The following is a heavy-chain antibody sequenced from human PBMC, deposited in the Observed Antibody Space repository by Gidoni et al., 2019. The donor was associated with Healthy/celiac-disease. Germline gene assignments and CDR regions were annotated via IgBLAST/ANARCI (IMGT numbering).Heavy chain of an antibody. V-gene: IGHV4-31*03. Sequence: QVQLQESGPGLVKPSQTLSLTCTVSGGSISSGGYYWSWIRQHPGKGLEWIGYIYYSGSTYYNPSLKCRVTISVDTSKNQFSLKLSSVTAADTAVYYCARRGGRDGSGSEWWFDPWGQGTLVTVSS. J-gene: IGHJ5*02. D-gene: IGHD3-10*01. CDR3: ARRGGRDGSGSEWWFDP. CDR1: GGSISSGGYY. CDR2: IYYSGST.